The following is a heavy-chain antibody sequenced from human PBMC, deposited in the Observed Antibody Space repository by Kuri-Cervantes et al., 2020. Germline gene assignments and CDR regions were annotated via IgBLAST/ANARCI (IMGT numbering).Heavy chain of an antibody. CDR3: AREPGYGDYFYYYYYMGV. Sequence: SYAASCSTFSTYSINWVREAPGKGLGGVSFISSSSNARYYADSMKGRFTISRDNAKNALYLQMNSRSVEDTAVYYFAREPGYGDYFYYYYYMGVWGKGTTVTVSS. V-gene: IGHV3-48*01. CDR2: ISSSSNAR. D-gene: IGHD4-17*01. J-gene: IGHJ6*03. CDR1: CSTFSTYS.